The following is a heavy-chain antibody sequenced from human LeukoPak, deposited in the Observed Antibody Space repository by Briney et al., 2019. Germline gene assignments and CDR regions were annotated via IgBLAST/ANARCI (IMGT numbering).Heavy chain of an antibody. J-gene: IGHJ3*02. V-gene: IGHV1-2*02. Sequence: ASVKVSCKASGYTFTRYYMHWVRQAPGQGLEWMGWINPNSGGTNYAQKFQGRVTMTRDTSISTAYMELSRLRSDDTAVYYCARDRCSGGSCYFSRAFDIWGQGTMVTVSS. CDR3: ARDRCSGGSCYFSRAFDI. D-gene: IGHD2-15*01. CDR1: GYTFTRYY. CDR2: INPNSGGT.